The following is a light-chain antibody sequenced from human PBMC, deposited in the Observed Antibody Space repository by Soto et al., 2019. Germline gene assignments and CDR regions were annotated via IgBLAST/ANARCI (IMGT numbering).Light chain of an antibody. CDR2: GAS. CDR3: QQRSKLPRT. V-gene: IGKV3-11*01. Sequence: EILLTQSPATLSLSPGERATLSCRARQRVGDYLARYQQRPGQAPRLLIYGASKIATGIPARFSASGSETDFTLSISSLEPEDFAVYFCQQRSKLPRTFAGETKIEVK. CDR1: QRVGDY. J-gene: IGKJ4*01.